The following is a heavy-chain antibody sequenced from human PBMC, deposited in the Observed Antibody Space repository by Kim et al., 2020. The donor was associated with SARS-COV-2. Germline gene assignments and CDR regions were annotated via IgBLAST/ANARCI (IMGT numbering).Heavy chain of an antibody. D-gene: IGHD1-26*01. CDR2: IYPGDSDT. J-gene: IGHJ4*02. CDR1: GYSVSNYW. V-gene: IGHV5-51*01. CDR3: ARDPSVGSTTDFFDY. Sequence: GESLKISCRGSGYSVSNYWIGWVRQMPGKGLEYMGIIYPGDSDTRYSPSFEGQVTISADKSINTAYLQWNNLKASDTAIYYCARDPSVGSTTDFFDYWGQGSLVSVSS.